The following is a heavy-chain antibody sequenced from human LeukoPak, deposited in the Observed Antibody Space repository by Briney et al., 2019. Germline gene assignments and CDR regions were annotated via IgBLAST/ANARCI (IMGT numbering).Heavy chain of an antibody. CDR2: ISSSDDGT. D-gene: IGHD2-8*01. Sequence: GGSLRLSCAASGFTLSSYAMSWVRQAPGKGLEWVSAISSSDDGTYYAKSVRGRFTISRDSSKNTLYLQMNSLRAEDTAVYYCARKNGLDYWGQGTLVTVSS. CDR3: ARKNGLDY. CDR1: GFTLSSYA. J-gene: IGHJ4*02. V-gene: IGHV3-23*01.